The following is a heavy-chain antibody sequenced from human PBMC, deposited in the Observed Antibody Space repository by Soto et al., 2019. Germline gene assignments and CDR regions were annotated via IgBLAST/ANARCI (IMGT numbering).Heavy chain of an antibody. J-gene: IGHJ4*02. CDR2: INHSGST. V-gene: IGHV4-34*01. CDR1: GGYFSGYY. Sequence: TSETLSLTCAVYGGYFSGYYWSWIRQPPGKGLEWIGEINHSGSTIYNPSLKSRVTISVDTSKNQFSLKLSSVTAADTAVYYCARRLPYGSGSYSNWGQGTLVTVSS. D-gene: IGHD3-10*01. CDR3: ARRLPYGSGSYSN.